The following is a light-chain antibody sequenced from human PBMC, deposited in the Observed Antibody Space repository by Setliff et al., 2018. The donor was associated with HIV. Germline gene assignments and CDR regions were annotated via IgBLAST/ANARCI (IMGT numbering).Light chain of an antibody. CDR3: SSYTSYNSFLI. Sequence: QSALAQPASVSGSPGQSITISCTGTSSDVGAYNYVSWYQQHPGKAPKLMIYDVNKRSSGVSNRFSGSKSGDTASLTISGLQAEDEADYFCSSYTSYNSFLIFGGGTKVTVL. J-gene: IGLJ2*01. CDR2: DVN. CDR1: SSDVGAYNY. V-gene: IGLV2-14*01.